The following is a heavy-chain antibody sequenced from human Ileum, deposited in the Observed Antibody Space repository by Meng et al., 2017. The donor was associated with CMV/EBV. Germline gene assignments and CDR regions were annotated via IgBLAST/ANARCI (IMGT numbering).Heavy chain of an antibody. CDR3: ARGVRMGSTREYSFDF. J-gene: IGHJ4*02. V-gene: IGHV1-2*02. Sequence: QGELVRSGAEVKKLGALGQVCVKASGYTFTCYYLHWVRQVPGQGLEWMGWINPKSGGTKFAQNFQGRVSMTRDTSINTAFMELSRLRSDDTAVYFCARGVRMGSTREYSFDFWGQGTLVTVSS. D-gene: IGHD2/OR15-2a*01. CDR2: INPKSGGT. CDR1: GYTFTCYY.